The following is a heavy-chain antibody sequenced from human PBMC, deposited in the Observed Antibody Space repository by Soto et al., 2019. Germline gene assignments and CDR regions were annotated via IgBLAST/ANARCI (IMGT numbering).Heavy chain of an antibody. CDR2: IYWNDDK. CDR1: GFSLSTSGVG. V-gene: IGHV2-5*01. Sequence: QITLKESGPTLVKPTQTLTLTCTFSGFSLSTSGVGVGWIRQPPGKALEWLALIYWNDDKRYSPSLKSRLTIPKDTSKNQEVLTMTNMDPVDTATYYCAPTLLYYAAATDAFDIGGQGTMVTVSS. D-gene: IGHD3-10*01. J-gene: IGHJ3*02. CDR3: APTLLYYAAATDAFDI.